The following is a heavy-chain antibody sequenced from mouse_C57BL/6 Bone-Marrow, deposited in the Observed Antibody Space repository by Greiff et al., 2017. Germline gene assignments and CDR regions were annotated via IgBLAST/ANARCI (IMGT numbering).Heavy chain of an antibody. CDR3: ARRDYDSSWFAY. CDR2: IHPNSGST. D-gene: IGHD2-4*01. CDR1: GYTFTSYW. V-gene: IGHV1-64*01. J-gene: IGHJ3*01. Sequence: QVQLQQPGAELVKPGASVKLSCKASGYTFTSYWMHWVKQRPGQGLEWIGMIHPNSGSTNYNEKFKSKATLTVDQSSSTAYMQLSSLTSEDSAVYYCARRDYDSSWFAYWGQGTLVTVSA.